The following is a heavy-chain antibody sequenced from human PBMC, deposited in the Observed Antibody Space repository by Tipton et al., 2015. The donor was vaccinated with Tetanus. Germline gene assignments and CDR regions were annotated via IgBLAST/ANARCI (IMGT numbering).Heavy chain of an antibody. CDR3: ARVRRGCSGGGCYSSFDP. J-gene: IGHJ5*02. Sequence: TLSLTCTVSGDSISGYYWNWIRQPPGKGLEWIGYFYYSGSTNYNPSLKSRVTMSGDTSKNQFSLKLTSVTAAGTAVYYCARVRRGCSGGGCYSSFDPWGQGSLVIVSS. CDR2: FYYSGST. D-gene: IGHD2-15*01. V-gene: IGHV4-59*01. CDR1: GDSISGYY.